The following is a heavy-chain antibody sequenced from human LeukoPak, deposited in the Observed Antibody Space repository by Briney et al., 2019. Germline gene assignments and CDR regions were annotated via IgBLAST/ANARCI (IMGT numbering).Heavy chain of an antibody. Sequence: GGSLRLSCAASGFTVSSYYMSWVRQAPGKGLEWVSVLYSGRSTYFFDSVKGRLTISRHNSKNSMYLQMNSLRADNTAVYYCARGGGPSYFDSWGQGTLVTVSS. V-gene: IGHV3-53*04. J-gene: IGHJ4*02. D-gene: IGHD1-26*01. CDR3: ARGGGPSYFDS. CDR1: GFTVSSYY. CDR2: LYSGRST.